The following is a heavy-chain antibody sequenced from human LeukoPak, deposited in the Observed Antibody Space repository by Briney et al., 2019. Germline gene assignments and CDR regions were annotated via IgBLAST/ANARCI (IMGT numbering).Heavy chain of an antibody. J-gene: IGHJ4*02. V-gene: IGHV3-23*01. Sequence: GGSLRLSCAASGFTVSSNYMTRVRQAPGKGLEWVSSISGSGGSTQYAASVQGRFTISRDNSKNTLYLQMNSLRAEDTAVYYCAKDRYYDNTGDHYESEYWGQGTLVTVSS. CDR1: GFTVSSNY. CDR2: ISGSGGST. CDR3: AKDRYYDNTGDHYESEY. D-gene: IGHD3-22*01.